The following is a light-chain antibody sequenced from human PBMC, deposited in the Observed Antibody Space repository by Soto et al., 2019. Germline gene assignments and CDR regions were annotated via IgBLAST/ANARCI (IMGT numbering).Light chain of an antibody. CDR2: EVS. Sequence: QSPLPKPASGSGSPGHSITISCTPTRSDVGNYKNVSWYQKHPSKAPKLMIYEVSNRPSGVSNRFSGSKAGKTASLTISGLQAEDETDYYCFSYTSSGTYVFGTGTKVTGL. CDR3: FSYTSSGTYV. V-gene: IGLV2-14*01. CDR1: RSDVGNYKN. J-gene: IGLJ1*01.